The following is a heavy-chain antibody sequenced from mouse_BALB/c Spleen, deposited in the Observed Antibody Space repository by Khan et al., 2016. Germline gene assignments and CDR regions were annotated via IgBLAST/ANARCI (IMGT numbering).Heavy chain of an antibody. CDR1: GFNIKDTY. J-gene: IGHJ3*01. CDR3: ARWDYGAGFAY. V-gene: IGHV14-3*02. D-gene: IGHD2-4*01. CDR2: IDPANGNT. Sequence: VQLKESGAELVKPGASVKLSCTASGFNIKDTYMHWVKQRPEQGLEWIGRIDPANGNTKYDTKFQGKATITADTSSNTAYLQLSSLTSEDTAVDYCARWDYGAGFAYWGQGTLVTVSA.